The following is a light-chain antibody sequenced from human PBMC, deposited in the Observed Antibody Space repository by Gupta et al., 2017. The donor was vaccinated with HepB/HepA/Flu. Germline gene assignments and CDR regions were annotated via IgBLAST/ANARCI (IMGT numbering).Light chain of an antibody. CDR2: DVS. CDR1: SSDVGGYNY. Sequence: HSSLTHPLSVSESPGQPITTSCAGTSSDVGGYNYVSWYQQHPVKVPKLMIYDVSNRPSGVSNRFSGSKSGNTASLTLSGLQAEDEADYYCSSYTNTTTVVFGGGTKLTVL. CDR3: SSYTNTTTVV. J-gene: IGLJ2*01. V-gene: IGLV2-14*03.